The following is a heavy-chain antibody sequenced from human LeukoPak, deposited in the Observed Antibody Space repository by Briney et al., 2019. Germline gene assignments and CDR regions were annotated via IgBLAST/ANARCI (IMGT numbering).Heavy chain of an antibody. V-gene: IGHV3-23*01. CDR1: GFTFSSYA. Sequence: PGGSLRLSCAASGFTFSSYAMSWVRQAPGKGLEWVSAISGSGGSTYYADSVKGRFTISRDNSKNTLYLQMNSLRAEDTAVYYCAKGGLLWFGEAHAYYFDYWGQGTLVTVSS. D-gene: IGHD3-10*01. CDR3: AKGGLLWFGEAHAYYFDY. CDR2: ISGSGGST. J-gene: IGHJ4*02.